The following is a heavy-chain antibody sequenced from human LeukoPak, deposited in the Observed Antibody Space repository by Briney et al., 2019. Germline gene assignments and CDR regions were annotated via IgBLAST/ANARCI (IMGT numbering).Heavy chain of an antibody. J-gene: IGHJ4*02. Sequence: SETLSLTCSVYGGSFSSYYWSWIRQPPGRGLEWIGEINDSGGTNYNPSLKSRFTISVDTPKNQFSLKLSSVTAADTAIYYCARGPRGAKSSGWYLLGFDYWGQGTLVTVSS. V-gene: IGHV4-34*01. CDR2: INDSGGT. CDR3: ARGPRGAKSSGWYLLGFDY. CDR1: GGSFSSYY. D-gene: IGHD6-19*01.